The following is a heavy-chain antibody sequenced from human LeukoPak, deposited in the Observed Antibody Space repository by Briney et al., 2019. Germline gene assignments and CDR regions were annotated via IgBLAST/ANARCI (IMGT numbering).Heavy chain of an antibody. V-gene: IGHV3-9*01. CDR3: AKDGGIAAAGRSNWFDP. CDR2: ISWNSGSI. D-gene: IGHD6-13*01. Sequence: GGSLRLSCAASGFTFDDYAMHWVRQAPGKGLEWVSGISWNSGSIGYADSVKGRLTTSRDNAKNSLYLQMNSLRAEDTALYYCAKDGGIAAAGRSNWFDPWGQGTLVTVSS. CDR1: GFTFDDYA. J-gene: IGHJ5*02.